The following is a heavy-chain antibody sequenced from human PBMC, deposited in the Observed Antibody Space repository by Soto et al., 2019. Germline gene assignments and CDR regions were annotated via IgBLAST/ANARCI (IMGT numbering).Heavy chain of an antibody. Sequence: QVQLQESGPGLVKPSQTLSLTCTVSGDSISSGGYYWNWIRQHPGKGLEWIGHIYYSGSTYYNPSLESRTPISVDTSKNQFSLKVSSVTVADTAVYSCARGLSTIPDYWGQGTLVTVSS. V-gene: IGHV4-31*03. CDR3: ARGLSTIPDY. CDR1: GDSISSGGYY. D-gene: IGHD1-1*01. J-gene: IGHJ4*02. CDR2: IYYSGST.